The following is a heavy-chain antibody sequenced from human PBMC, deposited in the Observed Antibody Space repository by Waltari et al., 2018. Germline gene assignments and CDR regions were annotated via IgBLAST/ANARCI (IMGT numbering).Heavy chain of an antibody. CDR2: INHSGST. J-gene: IGHJ6*03. CDR1: GGSFSGYY. Sequence: QVQLQQWGAGLLKPSETLSLTCAVYGGSFSGYYWSWIRQPPGKGLEWIGEINHSGSTNYNPSLKSRVTISVDTSKNQFSLKLSSLRSEDTAVYYCARAGRARRYYGSGTGYMDVWGKGTTVTVSS. CDR3: ARAGRARRYYGSGTGYMDV. V-gene: IGHV4-34*01. D-gene: IGHD3-10*01.